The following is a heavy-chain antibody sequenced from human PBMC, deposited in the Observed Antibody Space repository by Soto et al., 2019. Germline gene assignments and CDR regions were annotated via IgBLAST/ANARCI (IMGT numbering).Heavy chain of an antibody. Sequence: QVQLVQSGAEVKKPGASVKVSCKASGYTFTGYYMHWVRQAPGQGLEWMGWINPNSGGTNYAQKFQGRVTMTRDTSISTAYRELSRLRSDDTAVYYCAREGGGYCSGGSCSNFDYWGQGTLVTVSS. CDR2: INPNSGGT. V-gene: IGHV1-2*02. CDR3: AREGGGYCSGGSCSNFDY. D-gene: IGHD2-15*01. J-gene: IGHJ4*02. CDR1: GYTFTGYY.